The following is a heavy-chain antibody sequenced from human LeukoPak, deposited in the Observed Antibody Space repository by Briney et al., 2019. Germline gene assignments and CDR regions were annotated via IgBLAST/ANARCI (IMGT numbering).Heavy chain of an antibody. CDR1: GYTFTSYG. J-gene: IGHJ4*02. V-gene: IGHV1-18*01. CDR2: ISAYNGNT. D-gene: IGHD3-9*01. CDR3: ARDESYYDILTGYLRSYYFDY. Sequence: GASVKVSCKASGYTFTSYGISWVRQAPGQGLEWIGWISAYNGNTNYAQKLQGRVTMTTDTSTSTAYMELRSLRSDDTAVYYCARDESYYDILTGYLRSYYFDYWGQGTLATVSS.